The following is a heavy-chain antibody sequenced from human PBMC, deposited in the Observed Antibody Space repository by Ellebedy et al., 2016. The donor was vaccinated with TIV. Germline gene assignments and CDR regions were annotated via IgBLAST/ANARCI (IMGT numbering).Heavy chain of an antibody. CDR3: AKDYRNKGFEI. Sequence: GESLKISCPASGFALVDYMSWIRQAPGKGLESISYISGDGTSTFYTDSVKGRFTVSRDNAKNSLYLQMNNLRADDTAIYYCAKDYRNKGFEIWGQGTMVTVSS. V-gene: IGHV3-11*01. D-gene: IGHD1/OR15-1a*01. CDR1: GFALVDY. J-gene: IGHJ3*02. CDR2: ISGDGTST.